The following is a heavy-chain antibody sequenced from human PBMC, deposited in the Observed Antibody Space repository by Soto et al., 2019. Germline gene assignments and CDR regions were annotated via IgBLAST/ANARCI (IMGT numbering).Heavy chain of an antibody. J-gene: IGHJ4*02. CDR3: ARDVYSSGWYEPHFDY. CDR2: IWYDGSNK. D-gene: IGHD6-19*01. CDR1: GFTFSSYG. Sequence: QVQLVESGGGVVQPGRSLRLSCAASGFTFSSYGMHWVRQAPGKGLEWVAVIWYDGSNKYYADSVKGRFTISRDNSKNTLYLQMNSLRAEDTAVYYCARDVYSSGWYEPHFDYWGQGTLVTVSS. V-gene: IGHV3-30*19.